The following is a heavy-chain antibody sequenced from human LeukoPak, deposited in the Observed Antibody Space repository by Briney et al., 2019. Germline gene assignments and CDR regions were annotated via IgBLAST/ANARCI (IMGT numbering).Heavy chain of an antibody. CDR2: MNPNSGKT. Sequence: ASVKVSCKASGYTFTSYDINWVRQATGQGLEWMGWMNPNSGKTGYAQKFQGRVTMTWDTSISTAYMELSSLRSEDTAVYYCATTIVVVVAATRTDAFDIWGQGTMATVSS. CDR3: ATTIVVVVAATRTDAFDI. V-gene: IGHV1-8*01. J-gene: IGHJ3*02. D-gene: IGHD2-15*01. CDR1: GYTFTSYD.